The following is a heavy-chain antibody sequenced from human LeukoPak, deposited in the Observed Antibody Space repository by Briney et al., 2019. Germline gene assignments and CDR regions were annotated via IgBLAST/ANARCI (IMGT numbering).Heavy chain of an antibody. CDR1: GYTFTGYY. J-gene: IGHJ6*03. Sequence: GASVKVSCKASGYTFTGYYMHWVRQAPGQGLEWMGWINPNSGGTNYAQKFQGRVTMTRDTSISTAYMGLSRLRSDDTAVYYCARDLLLWFGELFPTGMDSSKDYYMDVWGKGTTVTISS. V-gene: IGHV1-2*02. D-gene: IGHD3-10*01. CDR3: ARDLLLWFGELFPTGMDSSKDYYMDV. CDR2: INPNSGGT.